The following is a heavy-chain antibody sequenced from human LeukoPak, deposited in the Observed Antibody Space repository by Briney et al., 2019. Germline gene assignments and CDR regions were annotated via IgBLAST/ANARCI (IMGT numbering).Heavy chain of an antibody. CDR3: TRGSIAYYYMDV. Sequence: SETLSLTCAVSGGSVTSYYWSWIRQPPGRGLEWIGNIYYSGSTNYNPSLKSRVTISVDTSKNQFSLKLSSVTAADTAVYYCTRGSIAYYYMDVWGKGTTVTISS. D-gene: IGHD3-22*01. CDR1: GGSVTSYY. V-gene: IGHV4-59*02. J-gene: IGHJ6*03. CDR2: IYYSGST.